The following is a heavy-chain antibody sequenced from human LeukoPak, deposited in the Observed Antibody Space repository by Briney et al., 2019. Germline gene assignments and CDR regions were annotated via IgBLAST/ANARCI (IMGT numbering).Heavy chain of an antibody. CDR3: ARDISPDDYFDSHKCYYDALDI. V-gene: IGHV3-7*04. J-gene: IGHJ3*02. CDR1: GFTLSGYW. Sequence: GGSLRLSCAASGFTLSGYWMTWVRQGPGKGLEWVANINRDGGQRSYVDSVKGRFAISRDNAKNSLYLQVSSLKTEDTAVYYCARDISPDDYFDSHKCYYDALDIWGQGTLVTVSS. D-gene: IGHD3-22*01. CDR2: INRDGGQR.